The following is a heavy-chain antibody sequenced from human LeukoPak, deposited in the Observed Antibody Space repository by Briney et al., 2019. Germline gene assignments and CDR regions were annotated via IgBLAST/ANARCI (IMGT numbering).Heavy chain of an antibody. CDR1: CGSISSSSYY. CDR2: IYYSGST. V-gene: IGHV4-39*01. Sequence: SETLSLTCTVSCGSISSSSYYWGWIRQPPGKGLEWIGSIYYSGSTYYNPSLKSRVTISVDTSKNQFSLKLSSVTAADTAVYYCARQLGYCSSTSCYADKVDYWGQGTLVTVSS. CDR3: ARQLGYCSSTSCYADKVDY. J-gene: IGHJ4*02. D-gene: IGHD2-2*01.